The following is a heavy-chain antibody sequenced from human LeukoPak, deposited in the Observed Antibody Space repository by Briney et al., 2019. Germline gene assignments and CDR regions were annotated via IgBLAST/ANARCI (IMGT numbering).Heavy chain of an antibody. Sequence: SETLSLTCAVYGGSFSGYYWSWIRQPPGKGLEWIGEINHSGSTNYNPSLKSRVTISVDTSKNQFSLKLSSVTAADTAVYYCASTQLELSPAYYYYGMDVWGQGTTVTVSS. CDR2: INHSGST. CDR3: ASTQLELSPAYYYYGMDV. V-gene: IGHV4-34*01. D-gene: IGHD1-7*01. J-gene: IGHJ6*02. CDR1: GGSFSGYY.